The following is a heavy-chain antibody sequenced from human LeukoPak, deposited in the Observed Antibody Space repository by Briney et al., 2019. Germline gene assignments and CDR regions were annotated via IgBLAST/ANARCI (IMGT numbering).Heavy chain of an antibody. V-gene: IGHV1-69*05. CDR1: GCTFSSYA. CDR3: ARDIVVVVAATNVPDGWFDP. D-gene: IGHD2-15*01. CDR2: IIPIFGTA. J-gene: IGHJ5*02. Sequence: ASVKVSCKASGCTFSSYAISWVRQAPGQGLECIGRIIPIFGTANYAQKFQGRVTITTDESTSTAYMELSSLRSEDTAVYYCARDIVVVVAATNVPDGWFDPWGQGTLVTVSS.